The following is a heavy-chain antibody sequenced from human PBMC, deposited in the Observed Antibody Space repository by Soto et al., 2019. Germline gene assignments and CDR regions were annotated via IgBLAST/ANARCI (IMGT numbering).Heavy chain of an antibody. CDR1: EFTFSSSW. Sequence: PGGSLRLSCATSEFTFSSSWMTWVRQAPGKGLEWVANIKEDGSEKYYVDSVKGRFTISRDNTKNSVYLQMNSLRVEDTAVYYCARGPYYDIPLEYWGQGTVVTVSS. J-gene: IGHJ4*02. CDR2: IKEDGSEK. CDR3: ARGPYYDIPLEY. V-gene: IGHV3-7*01. D-gene: IGHD3-9*01.